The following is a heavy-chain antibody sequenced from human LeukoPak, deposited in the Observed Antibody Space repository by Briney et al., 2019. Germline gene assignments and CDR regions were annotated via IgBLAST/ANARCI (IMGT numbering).Heavy chain of an antibody. CDR3: AKDYYDSSGYYEGAFDI. J-gene: IGHJ3*02. CDR2: ISGSGGST. CDR1: GFTSSSHA. V-gene: IGHV3-23*01. D-gene: IGHD3-22*01. Sequence: GGSLRLSYAASGFTSSSHAMSWVRQAPGKGLEWVSAISGSGGSTYYADSVKGRFTISRDNSKNTLYLQMNSLRAEDTAVYYCAKDYYDSSGYYEGAFDIWGQGTMVTVSS.